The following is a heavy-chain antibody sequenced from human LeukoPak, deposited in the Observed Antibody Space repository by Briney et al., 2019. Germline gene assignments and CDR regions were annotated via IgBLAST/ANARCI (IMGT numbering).Heavy chain of an antibody. CDR2: IYYSGST. V-gene: IGHV4-59*08. CDR3: ARQTMTTADAFDI. Sequence: SETLSLTCTVSGGSISSHFWSWIRQPPGKGLEWIAYIYYSGSTDYNPSLKSRVTISVDTSKNQFTLKLSSVTAADTSVYYCARQTMTTADAFDIWGQGTMVTVSS. D-gene: IGHD4-17*01. CDR1: GGSISSHF. J-gene: IGHJ3*02.